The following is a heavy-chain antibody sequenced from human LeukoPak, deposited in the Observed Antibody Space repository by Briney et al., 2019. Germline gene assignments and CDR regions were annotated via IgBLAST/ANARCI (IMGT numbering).Heavy chain of an antibody. Sequence: PGGSLRLSCGASGFTFRTSWMNWVRQAPGKGLEWVASINPDGSEKYSVDSVKGRFTISRDNAKNSLYLQMNSLRAEDTAVYYCARVGGNKIVGATFYYYYYMDVWGKGTTVTVSS. CDR3: ARVGGNKIVGATFYYYYYMDV. CDR1: GFTFRTSW. D-gene: IGHD1-26*01. J-gene: IGHJ6*03. V-gene: IGHV3-7*01. CDR2: INPDGSEK.